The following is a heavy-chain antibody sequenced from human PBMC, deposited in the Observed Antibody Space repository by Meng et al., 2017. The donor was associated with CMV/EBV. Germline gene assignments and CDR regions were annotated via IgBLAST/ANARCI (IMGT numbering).Heavy chain of an antibody. J-gene: IGHJ4*02. CDR2: INHSGST. CDR3: ARGRAIAARPIDY. V-gene: IGHV4-34*01. Sequence: SETLSLTCAVYGGSFSGYYWSWIRQPPGKGLEWIGEINHSGSTNYNPSLKSRVTISVDTSKNQFSLKLSSVTAADTAVYYCARGRAIAARPIDYWGQGTRVTVSS. D-gene: IGHD6-6*01. CDR1: GGSFSGYY.